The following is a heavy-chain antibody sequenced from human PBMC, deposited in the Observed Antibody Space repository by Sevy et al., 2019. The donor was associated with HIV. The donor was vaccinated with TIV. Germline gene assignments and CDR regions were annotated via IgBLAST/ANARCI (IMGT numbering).Heavy chain of an antibody. Sequence: GESLKISCKGSGYSFTSYWIGWVRQMPGKGLEWKGIIYPGDSDTRYSPSFQGQVTISAGKSISTAYLQWSSLKASDTAMYYCARSRRDGYNPKGAFDIWGQGTMVTVSS. CDR1: GYSFTSYW. CDR2: IYPGDSDT. V-gene: IGHV5-51*01. J-gene: IGHJ3*02. D-gene: IGHD5-12*01. CDR3: ARSRRDGYNPKGAFDI.